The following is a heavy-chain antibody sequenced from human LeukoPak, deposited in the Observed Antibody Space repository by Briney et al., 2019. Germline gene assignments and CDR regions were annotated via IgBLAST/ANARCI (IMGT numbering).Heavy chain of an antibody. D-gene: IGHD1-26*01. V-gene: IGHV1-18*01. CDR3: ARDNSVGDIAWWFDP. J-gene: IGHJ5*02. Sequence: ASVKVSCKASGYTFTSYGISWVRQAPGQGLEWRGWISAYNGNTNYAQKLQGRVRLNRDRSTPTEYMELRSLKSEDTAVYYCARDNSVGDIAWWFDPWGQGPPVTVSS. CDR1: GYTFTSYG. CDR2: ISAYNGNT.